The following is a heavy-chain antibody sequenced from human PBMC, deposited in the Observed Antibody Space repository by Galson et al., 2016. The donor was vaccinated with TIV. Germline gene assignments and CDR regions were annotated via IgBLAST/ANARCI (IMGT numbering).Heavy chain of an antibody. J-gene: IGHJ4*02. CDR2: ISYDGSNQ. CDR1: GFIFIDYG. D-gene: IGHD6-6*01. V-gene: IGHV3-30*03. CDR3: SSSSEDY. Sequence: SLRLSCAASGFIFIDYGMNWVRQAPGKGLEWVAVISYDGSNQHYRDSVKGRFTISRDNSTNTLYLQMNSLRAEDTAVYYCSSSSEDYWGQGTLVTVSS.